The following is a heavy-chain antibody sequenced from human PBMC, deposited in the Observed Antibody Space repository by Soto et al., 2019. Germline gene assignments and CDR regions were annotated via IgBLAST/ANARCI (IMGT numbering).Heavy chain of an antibody. Sequence: PGGSLRLSCAASGFTFSSYSMNWVRQAPGKGLEWVSSISSSSSYIYYADSVKGRFTISRDNAKNSLYLQMNSLRAEDKAVYYCARDRIQLWSPPGYYYGMDVWGQGTTVTVSS. CDR3: ARDRIQLWSPPGYYYGMDV. CDR2: ISSSSSYI. CDR1: GFTFSSYS. J-gene: IGHJ6*02. D-gene: IGHD5-18*01. V-gene: IGHV3-21*01.